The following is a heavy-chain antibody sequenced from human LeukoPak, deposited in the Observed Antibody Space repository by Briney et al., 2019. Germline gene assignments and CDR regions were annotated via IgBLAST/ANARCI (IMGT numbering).Heavy chain of an antibody. D-gene: IGHD3-10*01. V-gene: IGHV3-30-3*01. J-gene: IGHJ4*02. Sequence: GGSLRLSCSASGFTFSGYAMHWVRQAPGKGLEWVAVISYDGSNEYYADSVKGRFTISRDNSKNTLYLQMNSLSVEDTAVYYCARVGYYASGPFSYFDYWGQGTLVTVSS. CDR2: ISYDGSNE. CDR3: ARVGYYASGPFSYFDY. CDR1: GFTFSGYA.